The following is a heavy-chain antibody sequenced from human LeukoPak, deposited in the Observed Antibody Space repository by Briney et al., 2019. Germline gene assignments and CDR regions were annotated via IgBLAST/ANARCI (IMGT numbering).Heavy chain of an antibody. CDR2: ISYSSSTI. J-gene: IGHJ4*02. D-gene: IGHD4-17*01. CDR1: GFTFSSYE. Sequence: GGSLRLSCAASGFTFSSYEMNWVRQAPGKGLEWVSYISYSSSTIYYADSVKGRFTISRDNGKNSLYLQMNSLRAEDTAVYYCARDRLHYGEYEKTFDYWGQGTLVTVSS. V-gene: IGHV3-48*01. CDR3: ARDRLHYGEYEKTFDY.